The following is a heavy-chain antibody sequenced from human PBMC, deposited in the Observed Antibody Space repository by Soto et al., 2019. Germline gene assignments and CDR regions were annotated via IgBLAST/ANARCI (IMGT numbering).Heavy chain of an antibody. Sequence: SVKVSFKASVCTFSSYAISWVRQAPGQGLEWMGGIIPIFGTANYPQKFQGRVTITADESTSTAYMELSSLRSEDTAVYYCARARRLRGGLDLWGQGTLVTVSS. D-gene: IGHD4-17*01. J-gene: IGHJ5*02. CDR1: VCTFSSYA. CDR3: ARARRLRGGLDL. CDR2: IIPIFGTA. V-gene: IGHV1-69*13.